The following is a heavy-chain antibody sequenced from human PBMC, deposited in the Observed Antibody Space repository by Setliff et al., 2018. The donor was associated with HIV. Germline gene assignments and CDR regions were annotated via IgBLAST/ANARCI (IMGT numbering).Heavy chain of an antibody. J-gene: IGHJ4*02. Sequence: PSETLSLTFTVSGGSISGYYWSWIRQPPGKGLEWIGYIYYRGSTDYNPSLKSRVTISIDTSKNQFSLKLSSVTAADTAVYYCARSVDTTLVPAYYFDYWGQGTLVTVSS. CDR1: GGSISGYY. D-gene: IGHD5-18*01. V-gene: IGHV4-59*01. CDR3: ARSVDTTLVPAYYFDY. CDR2: IYYRGST.